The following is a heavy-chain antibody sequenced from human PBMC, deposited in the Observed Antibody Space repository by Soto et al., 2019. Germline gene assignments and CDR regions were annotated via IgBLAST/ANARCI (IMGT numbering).Heavy chain of an antibody. CDR1: GFTFRSYE. J-gene: IGHJ4*02. CDR3: ARESYGSGSYVDY. V-gene: IGHV3-48*03. D-gene: IGHD3-10*01. CDR2: ISSSGSTI. Sequence: GGSLGLSCAASGFTFRSYEMTWVRQAPGKGLEWVSSISSSGSTIYYADSVKGRFTISRDNAKNSLYLQMNSLRAEDTAVYYCARESYGSGSYVDYWGQGTLVTVSS.